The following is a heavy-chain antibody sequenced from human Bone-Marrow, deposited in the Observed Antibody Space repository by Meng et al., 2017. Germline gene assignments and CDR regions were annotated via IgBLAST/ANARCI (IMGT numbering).Heavy chain of an antibody. Sequence: QVQLEQSGAERKKPGASLKSSCKASGYTFTGYYTHWVRQAPGQGLEWMGRINPNSGGTNYAQKFQGRVTMTRDTSISTAYMELSRLRSDDTAVYYCAVHYYGSGSSTFDYWGQGTLVTVSS. CDR1: GYTFTGYY. D-gene: IGHD3-10*01. J-gene: IGHJ4*02. CDR3: AVHYYGSGSSTFDY. V-gene: IGHV1-2*06. CDR2: INPNSGGT.